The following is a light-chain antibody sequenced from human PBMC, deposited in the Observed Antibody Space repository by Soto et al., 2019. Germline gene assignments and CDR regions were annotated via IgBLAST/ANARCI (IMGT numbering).Light chain of an antibody. CDR2: DVS. CDR1: SSEVGGYNY. Sequence: QSVLTQPASVSGSPGQSITISCPGTSSEVGGYNYVSWYQQHPGKAPKLMIYDVSNRPSGVSNRFSGSKSGNTASLTISGLQAEDEADYYCSSYTSSSTPYVFGTGTKVTVL. CDR3: SSYTSSSTPYV. V-gene: IGLV2-14*01. J-gene: IGLJ1*01.